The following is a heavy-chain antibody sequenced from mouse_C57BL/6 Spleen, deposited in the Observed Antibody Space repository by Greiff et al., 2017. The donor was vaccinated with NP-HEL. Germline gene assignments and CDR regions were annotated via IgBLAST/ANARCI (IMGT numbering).Heavy chain of an antibody. J-gene: IGHJ1*03. V-gene: IGHV14-4*01. Sequence: EVQLQESGAELVRPGASVKLSCTASGFNIKDDYMHWVKQRPEQGLEWIGWIDPENGDTEYASKFQGKATITADTSSNTAYLQLSSLTSEDTAVYYCTTVVDWYFDVWGTGTTVTVSS. D-gene: IGHD1-1*02. CDR3: TTVVDWYFDV. CDR2: IDPENGDT. CDR1: GFNIKDDY.